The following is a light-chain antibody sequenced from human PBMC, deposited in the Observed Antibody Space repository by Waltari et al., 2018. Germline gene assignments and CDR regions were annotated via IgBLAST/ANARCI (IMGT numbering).Light chain of an antibody. CDR1: QGLQHFNGNNY. Sequence: DIGMTQSPLSLAVTPGEPASISCRSRQGLQHFNGNNYLDWYLQKPGQPPQLLIYLGSTRASGVPDRFSGRGSGTYFTLKISRVEAEDVGVYYCMQGLQTPWTFGQGTKVEIK. CDR3: MQGLQTPWT. J-gene: IGKJ1*01. V-gene: IGKV2-28*01. CDR2: LGS.